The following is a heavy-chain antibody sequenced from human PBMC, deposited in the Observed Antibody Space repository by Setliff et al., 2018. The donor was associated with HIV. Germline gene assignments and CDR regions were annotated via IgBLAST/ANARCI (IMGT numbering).Heavy chain of an antibody. V-gene: IGHV4-39*07. CDR2: MYHSGST. Sequence: PSETLSLTCTVSGGSISSSSYYWGWVHQPPGKGLEWIGSMYHSGSTYYTPSLKSRITISLDTSKNQFSLRMRSVTAADTAVYYCARVFVDTAVLRVLEYYFDSWGRGTLVTVSS. CDR1: GGSISSSSYY. CDR3: ARVFVDTAVLRVLEYYFDS. J-gene: IGHJ4*02. D-gene: IGHD5-18*01.